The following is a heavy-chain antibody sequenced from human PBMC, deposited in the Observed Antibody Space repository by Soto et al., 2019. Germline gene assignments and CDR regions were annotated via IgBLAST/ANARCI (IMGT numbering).Heavy chain of an antibody. V-gene: IGHV3-23*01. Sequence: EVQLLESGGGLVQPGGSLRLSCAASGFTFSSYAMNWVRQAPGKGLEWVSGISGSGGSTYYADSVKGRFTISRDNCKNTLYLQMNSLRAEDTAVYYCAKDRFGEYFYYGMDVWGQGTTVTVSS. CDR2: ISGSGGST. D-gene: IGHD3-10*01. CDR1: GFTFSSYA. J-gene: IGHJ6*02. CDR3: AKDRFGEYFYYGMDV.